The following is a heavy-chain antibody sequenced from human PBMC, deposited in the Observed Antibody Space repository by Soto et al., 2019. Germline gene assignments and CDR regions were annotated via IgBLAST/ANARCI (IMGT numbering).Heavy chain of an antibody. D-gene: IGHD3-10*02. CDR3: ARVSRVFGGGHYYYDLHV. V-gene: IGHV1-3*01. CDR2: INAGNGNT. J-gene: IGHJ6*02. Sequence: ASVKVSCNASGYTVTGYAMHGVRQAPGQRLEWMGWINAGNGNTKYSQKFQRRVPYTRAPSATTPYLELSSLSSEDPAVYYCARVSRVFGGGHYYYDLHVWGQGPTVTVSS. CDR1: GYTVTGYA.